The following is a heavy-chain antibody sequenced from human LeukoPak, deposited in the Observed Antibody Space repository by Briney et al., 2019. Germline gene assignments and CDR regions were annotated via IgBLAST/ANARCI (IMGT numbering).Heavy chain of an antibody. V-gene: IGHV4-34*01. CDR2: INHSGST. J-gene: IGHJ6*02. Sequence: SETLSLTCAVYGGSFSGYYWSWIRQPPGKGLEWIGEINHSGSTNYNPSLKSRVIISVDTSKNQFSLKLSSVTAADTAVYYCARSRILPPYYYYGMDVWGQGTTVTVSS. CDR1: GGSFSGYY. CDR3: ARSRILPPYYYYGMDV. D-gene: IGHD3-3*01.